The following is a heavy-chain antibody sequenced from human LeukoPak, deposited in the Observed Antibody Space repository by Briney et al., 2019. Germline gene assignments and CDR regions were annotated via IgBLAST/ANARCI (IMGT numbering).Heavy chain of an antibody. V-gene: IGHV4-59*01. D-gene: IGHD3-10*01. Sequence: SETLSLTCTVSGGSISSYYWSWIRQPPGKGLEWIGYIYYSGSTNYNPSLKSRVTMSVDTSKNQFSLKLSSVTAADTAVYYCARLRAYYLDYWGQGTLVTVSS. CDR3: ARLRAYYLDY. CDR1: GGSISSYY. J-gene: IGHJ4*02. CDR2: IYYSGST.